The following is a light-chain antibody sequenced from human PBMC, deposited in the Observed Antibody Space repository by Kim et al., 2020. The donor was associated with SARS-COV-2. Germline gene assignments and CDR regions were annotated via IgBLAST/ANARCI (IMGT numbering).Light chain of an antibody. V-gene: IGKV3-11*01. Sequence: EIVLTQSPATLSLSPGDGATLSCRATQSVDNCIAWYQQKPGRSPTLLMYAASKWATVIPPRFSGSGFGTDFTLTISSLEPEDFAVYYCQQRGAWPLTFGRGTKVDLK. CDR2: AAS. CDR1: QSVDNC. CDR3: QQRGAWPLT. J-gene: IGKJ3*01.